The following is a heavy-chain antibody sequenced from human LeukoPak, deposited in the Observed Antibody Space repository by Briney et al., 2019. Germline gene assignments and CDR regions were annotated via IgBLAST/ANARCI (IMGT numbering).Heavy chain of an antibody. CDR2: IYHSGST. V-gene: IGHV4-4*02. CDR3: ARASSMIVVVNNAFDI. CDR1: GGSIRSSNW. J-gene: IGHJ3*02. D-gene: IGHD3-22*01. Sequence: SETLSLTCAVSGGSIRSSNWWSWVRQPPGKGLEWIGEIYHSGSTNYNPSLKSRVTISVDKSKNQFSLKLSSVTAADTAVYYCARASSMIVVVNNAFDIWGQGTMVTVSS.